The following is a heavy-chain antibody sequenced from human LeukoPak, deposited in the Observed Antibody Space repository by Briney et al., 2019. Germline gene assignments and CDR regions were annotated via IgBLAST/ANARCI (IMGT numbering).Heavy chain of an antibody. CDR2: ISWNSGSI. D-gene: IGHD6-13*01. CDR3: AKDRRKQKGSSWFNWFDP. CDR1: GFTFDDYA. Sequence: PGRSLRLSCAASGFTFDDYAMHWVRQAPGKGLEWVSGISWNSGSIGYADSVKGRFTISRDNAKNSLYLQMNGLRAEDTALYYCAKDRRKQKGSSWFNWFDPWGQGTLVTVSS. V-gene: IGHV3-9*01. J-gene: IGHJ5*02.